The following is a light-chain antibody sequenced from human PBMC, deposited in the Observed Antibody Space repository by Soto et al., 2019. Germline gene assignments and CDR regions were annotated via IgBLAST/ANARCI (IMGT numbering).Light chain of an antibody. J-gene: IGLJ1*01. CDR1: SSDVGGYNY. Sequence: QSALTQPRSVSGSPGQSVTISCTGTSSDVGGYNYVSWYQQHPGKAPKLMIYDVSKRPSGVPDRFSGSKSGNTASLTISGLQAEDEADYYCGSYAGSYTFGYVFGTGTQLTVL. V-gene: IGLV2-11*01. CDR3: GSYAGSYTFGYV. CDR2: DVS.